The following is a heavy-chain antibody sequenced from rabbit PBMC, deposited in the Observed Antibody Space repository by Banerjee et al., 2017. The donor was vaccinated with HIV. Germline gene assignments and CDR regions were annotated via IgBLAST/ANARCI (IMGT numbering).Heavy chain of an antibody. J-gene: IGHJ4*01. CDR3: ARRDGGSSYNL. V-gene: IGHV1S40*01. Sequence: QSLEESGGDLVKPGASLTLTCTASGFSFSSNAMCWVRQAPGKGLEWIACIYTSSGSTWYASWAKGRFTISKTSATTVTLQMTSLTAADTATYFCARRDGGSSYNLWGPGTL. CDR1: GFSFSSNA. CDR2: IYTSSGST. D-gene: IGHD8-1*01.